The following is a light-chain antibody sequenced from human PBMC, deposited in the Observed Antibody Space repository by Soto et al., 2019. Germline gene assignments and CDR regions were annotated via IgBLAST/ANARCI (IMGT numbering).Light chain of an antibody. J-gene: IGLJ1*01. Sequence: QSALTQPASVSASPGQSITISCTGTSSDVGASNYVSWYQQHPGKAPKLMIYEVSKRPSGVSNRFSGSKSGSTASLTISGLQAEDEADYYCSSYTSSSTLAYVFGTGTKVTVL. V-gene: IGLV2-14*01. CDR3: SSYTSSSTLAYV. CDR2: EVS. CDR1: SSDVGASNY.